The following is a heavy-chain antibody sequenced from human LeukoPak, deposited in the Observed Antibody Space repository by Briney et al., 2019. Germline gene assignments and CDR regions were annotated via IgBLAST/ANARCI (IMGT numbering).Heavy chain of an antibody. CDR2: ISYDGSNK. CDR1: GFTFSSYG. D-gene: IGHD2-21*02. Sequence: PGGSLRLSCAASGFTFSSYGMHWVRQAPGKGLEWVAVISYDGSNKYYADSVEGRFTISRDNSKNTLYLQMNSLRAEDTAVYYCAKGPVTAVPYYFDYWGQGTLVTVSS. CDR3: AKGPVTAVPYYFDY. J-gene: IGHJ4*02. V-gene: IGHV3-30*18.